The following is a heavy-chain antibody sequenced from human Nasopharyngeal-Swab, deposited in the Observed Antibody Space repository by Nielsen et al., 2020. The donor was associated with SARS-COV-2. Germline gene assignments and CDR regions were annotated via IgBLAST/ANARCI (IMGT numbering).Heavy chain of an antibody. CDR2: TNTDGSDT. D-gene: IGHD1-26*01. J-gene: IGHJ4*01. V-gene: IGHV3-74*01. CDR1: EFTLSSYC. Sequence: GGSLRLSCAASEFTLSSYCMTWVRQAPGKGLVWVSRTNTDGSDTRYADSVKGRFTISRDNSKNTVYLQMNSLRAEDTAIYYCAKYFGSGAYEAFCDYWGHGTLVTVSS. CDR3: AKYFGSGAYEAFCDY.